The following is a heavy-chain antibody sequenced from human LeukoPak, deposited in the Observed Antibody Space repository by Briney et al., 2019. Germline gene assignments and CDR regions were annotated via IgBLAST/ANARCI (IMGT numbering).Heavy chain of an antibody. Sequence: PGESLKISCKGSGYSFTSYWIGWVRQMPGKGLEWMGIIFPGDSDTKYSPSFQGQVSISVDTSISTAYLQLSSLKASDTAMYYCTRLVHYSNYVGGDLDYWGQGTLVTVSS. CDR3: TRLVHYSNYVGGDLDY. CDR1: GYSFTSYW. J-gene: IGHJ4*02. CDR2: IFPGDSDT. D-gene: IGHD4-11*01. V-gene: IGHV5-51*01.